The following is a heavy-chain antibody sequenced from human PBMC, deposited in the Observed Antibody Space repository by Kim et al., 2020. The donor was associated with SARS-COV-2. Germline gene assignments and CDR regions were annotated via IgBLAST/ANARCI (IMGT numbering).Heavy chain of an antibody. CDR3: TRATLGTHWFDP. CDR2: IDTVGDT. D-gene: IGHD6-13*01. V-gene: IGHV3-13*01. Sequence: GGSLRLSCAASGFSFSTYDMHWVRQGAGKGPEWVSGIDTVGDTYYPDSVKGRFTISSENAKNSLYLQMNSLRAGDTAVYYCTRATLGTHWFDPWGQGTLV. J-gene: IGHJ5*02. CDR1: GFSFSTYD.